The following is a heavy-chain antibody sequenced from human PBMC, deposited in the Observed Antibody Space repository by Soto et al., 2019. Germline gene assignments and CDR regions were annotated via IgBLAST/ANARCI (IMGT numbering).Heavy chain of an antibody. D-gene: IGHD6-13*01. V-gene: IGHV4-34*01. Sequence: SETLSLTCAVYGGSFSGYYWSWIRQPPGKGLEWIGEINHSGSTNYNPSLKSRVTISVDTSKNQFSLKLSSVTAADTAVYYCARGEQLYDYWGQGTLVTVSS. CDR1: GGSFSGYY. CDR2: INHSGST. J-gene: IGHJ4*02. CDR3: ARGEQLYDY.